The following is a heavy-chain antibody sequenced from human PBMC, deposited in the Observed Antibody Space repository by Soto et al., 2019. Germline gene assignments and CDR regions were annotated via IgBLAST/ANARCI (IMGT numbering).Heavy chain of an antibody. Sequence: QITLKESGTTLVRPAQTLTLTCDFSGFSLSTYHMGVAWIRQPPGKALEWLALIYWDDDKRYSPSLKDRLAISKDTSSNQVVLTITNIDPGDSATYFCAHAGDYDLLTFDHWGPGTLVTVSS. J-gene: IGHJ4*02. CDR2: IYWDDDK. CDR3: AHAGDYDLLTFDH. D-gene: IGHD4-17*01. V-gene: IGHV2-5*02. CDR1: GFSLSTYHMG.